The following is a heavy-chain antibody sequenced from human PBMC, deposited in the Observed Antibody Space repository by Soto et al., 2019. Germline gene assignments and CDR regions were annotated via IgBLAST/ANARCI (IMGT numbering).Heavy chain of an antibody. V-gene: IGHV1-69*04. CDR3: AREAVAGTTAFDI. CDR1: GGTLSSYT. D-gene: IGHD6-19*01. Sequence: SVKVSCKASGGTLSSYTISWVRQAPGQGLEWMGRIIPILGIANYAQKFQGRVTITADKSTSTAYMELSSLRSEDTAVYYCAREAVAGTTAFDIWGQGTMVTVSS. J-gene: IGHJ3*02. CDR2: IIPILGIA.